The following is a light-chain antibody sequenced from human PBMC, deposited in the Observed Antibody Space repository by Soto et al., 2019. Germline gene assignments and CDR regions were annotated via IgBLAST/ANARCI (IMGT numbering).Light chain of an antibody. V-gene: IGKV1-39*01. Sequence: IQMTQSPSSLSASVGDRVTITCRSSETISDYLNWYQHKPGEAPKVLISSASTLRGGVPSRFSGTGSGTDFTLTISSLQPEDVATYYCQQIFSNLLSFGGGTKVEI. CDR1: ETISDY. CDR2: SAS. J-gene: IGKJ4*01. CDR3: QQIFSNLLS.